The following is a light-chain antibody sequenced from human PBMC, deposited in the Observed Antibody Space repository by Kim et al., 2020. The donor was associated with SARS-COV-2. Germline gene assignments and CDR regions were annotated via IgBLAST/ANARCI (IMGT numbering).Light chain of an antibody. CDR2: DAS. J-gene: IGKJ4*01. V-gene: IGKV1-33*01. CDR3: QQYDNVPLT. Sequence: DIQMTQSPSSLSASVGDRVTITCQASQDISNYLNWYQQKPGKAPKLLIYDASNLETGVPSRFSGSGSGTDFTFTISSLQPEDIATYHCQQYDNVPLTFGGGTKLEI. CDR1: QDISNY.